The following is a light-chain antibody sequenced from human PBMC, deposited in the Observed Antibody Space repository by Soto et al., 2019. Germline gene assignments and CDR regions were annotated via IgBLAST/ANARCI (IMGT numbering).Light chain of an antibody. V-gene: IGKV3-15*01. Sequence: EIVMTQSPATLSVSPGGRATRSCRASQSISDTLAWYQQKLGPAPRRLIYGASTRAPGFPARFSGSGSRTDFTLTISSLQCEDFAVYYCQKYNNWPWTFGQGTKVEIK. CDR1: QSISDT. J-gene: IGKJ1*01. CDR3: QKYNNWPWT. CDR2: GAS.